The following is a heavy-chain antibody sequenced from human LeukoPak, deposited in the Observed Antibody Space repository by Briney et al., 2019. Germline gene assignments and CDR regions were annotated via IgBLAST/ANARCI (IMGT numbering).Heavy chain of an antibody. Sequence: ASVTVSFKVSGYTLTELSMHWVRQAPGKGREWMGGFDPEDGETIYAQKFQGRVTMTEDTSTDTAYMELSSLRSEDTAVYYCATAGYSGYDGIRYYFDYWGQGTLVTVSS. D-gene: IGHD5-12*01. CDR2: FDPEDGET. J-gene: IGHJ4*02. CDR3: ATAGYSGYDGIRYYFDY. CDR1: GYTLTELS. V-gene: IGHV1-24*01.